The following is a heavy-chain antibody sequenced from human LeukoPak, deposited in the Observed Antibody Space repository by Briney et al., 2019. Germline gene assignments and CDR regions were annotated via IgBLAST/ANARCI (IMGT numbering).Heavy chain of an antibody. CDR3: ARDKGTSYPSSFDY. CDR1: GFTFDDYG. Sequence: GGSLRLSCAASGFTFDDYGMSWVRQAPGKGLEWVSGINWNGGSTGYADSVKGRFTISRDNAKNSLYLQMNSLRAADTAVYYCARDKGTSYPSSFDYWGQGTLVTVSS. V-gene: IGHV3-20*04. CDR2: INWNGGST. J-gene: IGHJ4*02. D-gene: IGHD6-6*01.